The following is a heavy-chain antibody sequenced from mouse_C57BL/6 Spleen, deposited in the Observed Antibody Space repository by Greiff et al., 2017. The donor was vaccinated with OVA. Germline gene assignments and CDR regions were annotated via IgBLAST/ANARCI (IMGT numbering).Heavy chain of an antibody. CDR3: ARSTVFYSADY. J-gene: IGHJ2*01. V-gene: IGHV1-82*01. CDR1: GYAFSSSW. D-gene: IGHD1-1*01. CDR2: IYPGDGDT. Sequence: QVQLKQSGPELVKPGASVKISCKASGYAFSSSWMNWVKQRPGKGLEWIGRIYPGDGDTNYNGKFKGKATLTVDKSSSTAYMQLSSLTSEDSAVYFCARSTVFYSADYWGQGTTLTVSS.